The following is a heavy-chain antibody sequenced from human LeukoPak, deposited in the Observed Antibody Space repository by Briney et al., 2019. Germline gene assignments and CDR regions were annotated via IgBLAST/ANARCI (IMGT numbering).Heavy chain of an antibody. J-gene: IGHJ6*03. D-gene: IGHD3-9*01. CDR2: IYYSGST. Sequence: SETLSLTCSVSDDSITMYYWTWIRQPPGKGLEWIGYIYYSGSTNYNPSLKSRVTISVDTSKNQFSLKLSSVTAADTAVYYCARDGRYFDWSPTYYYYYYMDVWGKGTTVTVSS. CDR1: DDSITMYY. V-gene: IGHV4-59*01. CDR3: ARDGRYFDWSPTYYYYYYMDV.